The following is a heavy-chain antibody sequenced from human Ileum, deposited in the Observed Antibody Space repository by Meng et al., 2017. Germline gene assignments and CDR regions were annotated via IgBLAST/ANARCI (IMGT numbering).Heavy chain of an antibody. Sequence: GSLRLSCAVYGGSFSGYYWSWIRQPPGKGLEWIGEINHSGSTNYNPSLKSRVTISVDTSKNQFSLRLSSVTAADTAVYYCARGRYGGGSYWGQETLVTVSS. CDR1: GGSFSGYY. CDR3: ARGRYGGGSY. J-gene: IGHJ4*02. CDR2: INHSGST. V-gene: IGHV4-34*01. D-gene: IGHD3-9*01.